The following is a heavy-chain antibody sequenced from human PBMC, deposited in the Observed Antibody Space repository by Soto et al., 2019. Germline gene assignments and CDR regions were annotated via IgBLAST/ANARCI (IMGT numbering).Heavy chain of an antibody. J-gene: IGHJ6*02. CDR3: ARTLYQNYYYYYGMDV. D-gene: IGHD2-2*01. V-gene: IGHV1-69*13. CDR2: IIPIFGTA. Sequence: SVKVSCKASGGTLSSYAISWVRQAPGQGLEWMGGIIPIFGTANYAQKFQGRVTITADESTSTAYMELSSLRSEDTAVYYCARTLYQNYYYYYGMDVWGQGATVTVSS. CDR1: GGTLSSYA.